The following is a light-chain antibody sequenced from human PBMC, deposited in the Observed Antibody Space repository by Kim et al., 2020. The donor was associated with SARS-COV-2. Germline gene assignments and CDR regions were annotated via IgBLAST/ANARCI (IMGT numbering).Light chain of an antibody. Sequence: EIVMTQSPATLSVSPGERATLSCRASQNVDYNLAWYQQRPGQAPRLLIYAASTRAAGFPARFSGRGSGTEFTLTISSLESEDFAVYYCQQYTNWPRTFGQGTKVEIK. V-gene: IGKV3-15*01. CDR2: AAS. CDR3: QQYTNWPRT. CDR1: QNVDYN. J-gene: IGKJ1*01.